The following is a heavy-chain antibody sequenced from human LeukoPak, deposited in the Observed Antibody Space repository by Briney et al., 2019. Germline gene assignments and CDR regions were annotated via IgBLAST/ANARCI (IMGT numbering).Heavy chain of an antibody. Sequence: ASVKVSCKASGYTFTSYSISWVRQAPGQGLEWMGWTSAYNGNTNYAQKLQGRVTMTTDTSTSTAYMELRSLRSDDTAVYYCARDHTQTAGEENWFDPWGQGTLVTVSS. CDR2: TSAYNGNT. V-gene: IGHV1-18*01. J-gene: IGHJ5*02. CDR1: GYTFTSYS. CDR3: ARDHTQTAGEENWFDP. D-gene: IGHD3-10*01.